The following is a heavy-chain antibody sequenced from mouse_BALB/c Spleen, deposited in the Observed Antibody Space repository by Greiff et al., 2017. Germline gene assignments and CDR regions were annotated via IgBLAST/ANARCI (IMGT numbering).Heavy chain of an antibody. Sequence: VQLKQSGAELVRSGASVKLSCTASGFNIKDYYMHWVKQRPEQGLEWIGWIDPENGDTEYAPKFQGKATMTADTSSNTAYLQLSSLTSEDTAVYYCNARDGYYFMDYWGQGTSVTVSS. CDR3: NARDGYYFMDY. J-gene: IGHJ4*01. CDR1: GFNIKDYY. D-gene: IGHD2-3*01. V-gene: IGHV14-4*02. CDR2: IDPENGDT.